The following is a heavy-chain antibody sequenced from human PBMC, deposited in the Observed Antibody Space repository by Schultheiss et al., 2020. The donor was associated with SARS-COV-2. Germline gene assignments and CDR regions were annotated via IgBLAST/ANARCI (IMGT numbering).Heavy chain of an antibody. CDR2: IWYDGSNK. Sequence: SLKISCAASGFTFSSYGMHWVRQAPGKGLEWVAVIWYDGSNKYYADSVKGRFTISRDNSKNTLYLQMNSLRAEDTAVYYCARVVRGVIPAGMDVWGQGTTVTVSS. D-gene: IGHD3-10*01. J-gene: IGHJ6*02. CDR3: ARVVRGVIPAGMDV. V-gene: IGHV3-33*01. CDR1: GFTFSSYG.